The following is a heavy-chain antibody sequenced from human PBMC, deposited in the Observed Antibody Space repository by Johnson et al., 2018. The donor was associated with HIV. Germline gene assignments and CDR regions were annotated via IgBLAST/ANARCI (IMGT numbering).Heavy chain of an antibody. J-gene: IGHJ3*02. CDR2: ISYDGTKK. D-gene: IGHD1-26*01. CDR3: ARGWELLTPAFDI. CDR1: GFTFSNFG. Sequence: QVQLVESGGGVVRPGRSLRLSCAASGFTFSNFGMHWVRQAPGKGLEWVAVISYDGTKKFYADSVKGRFTISRDNSKNTLYLQMGSLRAEDMAVYYCARGWELLTPAFDIWGQGTMVTVSS. V-gene: IGHV3-30*03.